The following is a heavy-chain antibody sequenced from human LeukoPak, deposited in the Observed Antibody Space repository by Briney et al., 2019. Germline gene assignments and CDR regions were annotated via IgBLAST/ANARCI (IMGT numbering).Heavy chain of an antibody. CDR1: GGSVSSADYY. J-gene: IGHJ4*02. V-gene: IGHV4-61*08. D-gene: IGHD5-12*01. CDR3: ARGPNSGYGRFDY. CDR2: IYHTGSN. Sequence: SSETLSLTCTVSGGSVSSADYYWSWIRHPPGKALEWIGYIYHTGSNNYKYSLKSRVTISLDTSKNRFSLRLTSMTAADTAVYYCARGPNSGYGRFDYWGQGTLVTVSS.